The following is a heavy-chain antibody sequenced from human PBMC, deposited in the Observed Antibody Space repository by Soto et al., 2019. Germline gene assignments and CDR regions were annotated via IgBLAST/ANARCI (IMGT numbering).Heavy chain of an antibody. V-gene: IGHV4-39*01. CDR3: ARGYVNGTGYLEGLGWFDP. CDR1: GDSLNSRTYN. Sequence: QVLLRESGPGLVKPSETLSLTCTVSGDSLNSRTYNWGWIRQATGKGLVGIGTFYYSGNSYYNLSRTSRVTISLYTSRNQFSLRLSSVTAADTAVDYCARGYVNGTGYLEGLGWFDPWGQGTLVTVSS. D-gene: IGHD3-9*01. CDR2: FYYSGNS. J-gene: IGHJ5*02.